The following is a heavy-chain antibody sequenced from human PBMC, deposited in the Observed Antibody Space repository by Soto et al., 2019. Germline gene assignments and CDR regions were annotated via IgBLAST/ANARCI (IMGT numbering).Heavy chain of an antibody. CDR2: ISGSGGST. Sequence: GGSLRLSCAASGFTFTRYSMNWVRQAPGKGLEWVSAISGSGGSTYYADSVKGRFTISRDNSKNTLYLQMNSLRAEDTAVYYCAKPYYYDSSGSYYYYGMDVWGQGTTVTVS. V-gene: IGHV3-23*01. J-gene: IGHJ6*02. D-gene: IGHD3-22*01. CDR1: GFTFTRYS. CDR3: AKPYYYDSSGSYYYYGMDV.